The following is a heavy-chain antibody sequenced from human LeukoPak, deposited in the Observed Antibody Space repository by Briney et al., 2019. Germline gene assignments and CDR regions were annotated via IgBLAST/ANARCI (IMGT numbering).Heavy chain of an antibody. J-gene: IGHJ4*02. CDR1: GGSVSSYY. D-gene: IGHD2-15*01. V-gene: IGHV4-4*07. CDR2: IYTSGST. CDR3: ARISPNCSGGSCYSEAFDY. Sequence: SETLSLTCTFSGGSVSSYYWSWIRQPAGKGLEWIGRIYTSGSTNYDPSLKSRVTMSVDTSKNQFSLKLSSVTAADTAVYYCARISPNCSGGSCYSEAFDYWGQGTLVTVSS.